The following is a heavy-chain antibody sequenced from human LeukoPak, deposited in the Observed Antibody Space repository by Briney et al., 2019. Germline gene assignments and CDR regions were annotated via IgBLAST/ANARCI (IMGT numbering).Heavy chain of an antibody. J-gene: IGHJ4*02. CDR1: GFTFSSYA. V-gene: IGHV3-23*01. Sequence: GGSLRLSCAASGFTFSSYAMSWVRQAPGKGLEWVSAISGSGGSTYYADSVKGRFTISRDNSKNTLYLQMNSLRAEDTAVYYCARGDCSGGSCYYRGYYFDYWGQGTLVTVSS. CDR2: ISGSGGST. CDR3: ARGDCSGGSCYYRGYYFDY. D-gene: IGHD2-15*01.